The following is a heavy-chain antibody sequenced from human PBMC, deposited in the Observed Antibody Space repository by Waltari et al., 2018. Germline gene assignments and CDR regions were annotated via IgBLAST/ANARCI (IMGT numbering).Heavy chain of an antibody. Sequence: QVQLVQSGAEVKKPGSSVKVHCKASGGTISSYAISWVRQAPGQGLEWMGRIIPIFGTANYAQKFQGRVTITADKSTSTAYMELSSLRSEDTAVYYCAINLIPRGKHFGDANVDYWGQGTLVTVSS. CDR2: IIPIFGTA. CDR1: GGTISSYA. V-gene: IGHV1-69*08. CDR3: AINLIPRGKHFGDANVDY. J-gene: IGHJ4*02. D-gene: IGHD3-16*01.